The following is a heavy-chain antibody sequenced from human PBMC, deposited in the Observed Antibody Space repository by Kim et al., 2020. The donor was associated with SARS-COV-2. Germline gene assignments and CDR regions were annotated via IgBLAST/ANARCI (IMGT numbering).Heavy chain of an antibody. CDR3: SRTNMYYAILTRWSYYGM. CDR2: IYYSGST. Sequence: SETLSLTCTVSGGSISSYYWSWIRQAPGKGLEWIGYIYYSGSTNYNPSLKSRVTVSVDTSKNQFSLKLSSVTAADTAVYYCSRTNMYYAILTRWSYYGM. CDR1: GGSISSYY. J-gene: IGHJ6*01. V-gene: IGHV4-59*01. D-gene: IGHD3-9*01.